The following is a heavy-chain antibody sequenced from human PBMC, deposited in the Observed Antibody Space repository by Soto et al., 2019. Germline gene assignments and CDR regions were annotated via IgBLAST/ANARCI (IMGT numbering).Heavy chain of an antibody. Sequence: GGSLRLSCRVSGFVLSGYGMHCVRQAPGKGLEWVAVIWYDGSTKYYGDSVRSRFTISRDISENTVFLHMDSLRAEDTAVYYCARARAGFLESFDYWGQGTLVTVSS. D-gene: IGHD3-3*01. CDR1: GFVLSGYG. CDR2: IWYDGSTK. V-gene: IGHV3-33*01. J-gene: IGHJ4*02. CDR3: ARARAGFLESFDY.